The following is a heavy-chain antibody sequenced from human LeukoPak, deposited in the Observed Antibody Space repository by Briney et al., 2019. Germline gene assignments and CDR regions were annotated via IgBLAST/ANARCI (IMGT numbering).Heavy chain of an antibody. CDR3: TKRVKYGGTWDHFAD. D-gene: IGHD1-26*01. CDR2: VNADGGNT. V-gene: IGHV3-23*01. CDR1: GFTFENYR. Sequence: GGSLRLSCADSGFTFENYRMSWVRQAPGKGLEWVSTVNADGGNTYYADSVKGRFTISRDNSKSTLILQMNSLRVEDTALYYCTKRVKYGGTWDHFADWGQGTLVTVSS. J-gene: IGHJ4*02.